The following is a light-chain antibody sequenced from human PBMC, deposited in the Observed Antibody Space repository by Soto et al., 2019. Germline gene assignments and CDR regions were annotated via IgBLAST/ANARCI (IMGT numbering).Light chain of an antibody. Sequence: DIQMTQSPSTLSASVGDTVTITCQASQGISSHLNWYQQKPGKAPKLLIYEASDLETGVPSRFSGGLSGTDFTFTISSLQSEDFATYYCQQFDDLPLTFGGGTKVDIK. CDR3: QQFDDLPLT. J-gene: IGKJ4*01. CDR2: EAS. CDR1: QGISSH. V-gene: IGKV1-33*01.